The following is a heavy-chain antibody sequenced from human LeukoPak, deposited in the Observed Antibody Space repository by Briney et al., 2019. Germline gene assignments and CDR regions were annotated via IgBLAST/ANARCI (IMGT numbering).Heavy chain of an antibody. Sequence: GGSLRLSCAASGFTVSSNYMSWVRQAPGKGLEWVSVIYSGGSTYYADSVKGRFTISRDNSKNTLYLQMNSLRAEDTAVYYCAREPSLGYCSGGSCYGYWGQGTLVTVSS. CDR2: IYSGGST. V-gene: IGHV3-66*01. CDR1: GFTVSSNY. CDR3: AREPSLGYCSGGSCYGY. J-gene: IGHJ4*02. D-gene: IGHD2-15*01.